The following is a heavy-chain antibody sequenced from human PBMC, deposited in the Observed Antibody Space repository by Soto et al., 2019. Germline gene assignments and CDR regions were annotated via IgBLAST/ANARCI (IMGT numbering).Heavy chain of an antibody. D-gene: IGHD3-10*01. CDR1: GFTFSVSS. CDR3: AIEGVGFGY. Sequence: EVQLVESGGGLLQPGGSVRLSCAASGFTFSVSSMHWVRQASGKGLEWLGRIRSKANNYANSYSESGKGRFNISRDDSKDTMFLQMTSLRTEDTAMYYCAIEGVGFGYWGQGTLVTVSS. CDR2: IRSKANNYAN. V-gene: IGHV3-73*01. J-gene: IGHJ4*02.